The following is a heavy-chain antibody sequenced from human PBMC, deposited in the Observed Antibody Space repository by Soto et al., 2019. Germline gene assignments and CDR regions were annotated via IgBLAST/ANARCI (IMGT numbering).Heavy chain of an antibody. CDR3: ANLTLYCSGGDC. J-gene: IGHJ4*02. D-gene: IGHD3-10*01. V-gene: IGHV3-9*01. CDR1: GFTFDDYA. CDR2: ISWNGAGT. Sequence: EAQLVESGGGLVQPGRSLRLSCVASGFTFDDYAIHWVRQAPGKGLEWVSGISWNGAGTGYADSVKGRFTISRDNAKNTLYLQMSSLRTEDTAIYYCANLTLYCSGGDCWGQGTLVSVSS.